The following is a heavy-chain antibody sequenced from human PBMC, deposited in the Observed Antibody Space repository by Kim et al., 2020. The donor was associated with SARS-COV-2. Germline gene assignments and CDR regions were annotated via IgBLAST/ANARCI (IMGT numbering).Heavy chain of an antibody. V-gene: IGHV4-34*01. J-gene: IGHJ4*02. D-gene: IGHD3-10*01. CDR3: ARVEIWFGELSIGY. Sequence: NPSLKSRVTISVDTSKNQFSLKLSSVTAADTAVYYCARVEIWFGELSIGYWGQGTLVTVSS.